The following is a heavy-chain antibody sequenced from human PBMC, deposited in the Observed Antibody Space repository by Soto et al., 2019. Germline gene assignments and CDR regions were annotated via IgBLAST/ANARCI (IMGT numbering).Heavy chain of an antibody. CDR2: ISWNSGSI. J-gene: IGHJ3*02. CDR3: AKGQYSYAFRDAFDI. V-gene: IGHV3-9*01. D-gene: IGHD5-18*01. CDR1: GFTFDDYA. Sequence: EVQLVESGGGLVQPGRSLRLSCAASGFTFDDYAMHWVRQAPGKGLEWVSGISWNSGSIGYADSVKGRFTISRDNAKKSLYLQKNSLRAEDTALYYCAKGQYSYAFRDAFDIWGQGQWSPSLQ.